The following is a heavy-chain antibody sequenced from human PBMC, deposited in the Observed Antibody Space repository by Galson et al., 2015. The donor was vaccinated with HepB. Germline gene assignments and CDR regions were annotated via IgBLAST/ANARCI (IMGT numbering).Heavy chain of an antibody. CDR1: GFTFSSYA. J-gene: IGHJ4*02. Sequence: SLRLSCAASGFTFSSYAMSWVRQAPGKGLEWVSAISGSGGSTYYADSVKGRFTISRDNSKNTLYLQMNSLRAEDTAVYYCAKNPGDCSSTSCYGSLGYWGQGTLVTVSS. CDR2: ISGSGGST. V-gene: IGHV3-23*01. CDR3: AKNPGDCSSTSCYGSLGY. D-gene: IGHD2-2*01.